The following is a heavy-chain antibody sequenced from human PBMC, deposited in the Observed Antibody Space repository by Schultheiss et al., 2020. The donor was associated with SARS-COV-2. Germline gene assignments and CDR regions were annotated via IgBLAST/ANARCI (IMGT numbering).Heavy chain of an antibody. CDR3: ARQISSITIFGVVPNWFDP. J-gene: IGHJ5*02. CDR1: GDSINNYY. D-gene: IGHD3-3*01. V-gene: IGHV4-4*07. CDR2: IHTSGST. Sequence: SETLSLTCSVSGDSINNYYWSWIRQSAGKGLEWIGRIHTSGSTNYNPSLRSRVTISVDRSQNQFSLKLSSVTAADTAVYYCARQISSITIFGVVPNWFDPWDQGTLVTVSS.